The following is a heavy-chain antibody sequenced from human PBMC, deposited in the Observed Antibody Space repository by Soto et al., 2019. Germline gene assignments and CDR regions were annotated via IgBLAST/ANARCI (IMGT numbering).Heavy chain of an antibody. D-gene: IGHD2-21*01. CDR2: ISGSGGST. V-gene: IGHV3-23*01. CDR1: GFTFSSYA. CDR3: ARDEVVTALLDY. J-gene: IGHJ4*02. Sequence: GSLRLSCAASGFTFSSYAMSWVRQAPGKGLEWVSAISGSGGSTYYADSVKGRFTISRDNSKNTLYLQMNSLRAEDTAVYYSARDEVVTALLDYWGQRTLVTVSS.